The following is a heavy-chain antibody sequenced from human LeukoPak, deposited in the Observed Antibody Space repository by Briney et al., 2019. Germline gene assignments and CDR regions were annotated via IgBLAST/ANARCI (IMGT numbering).Heavy chain of an antibody. Sequence: GGSLRLSCAASGFTFSSYWMSWVRQAPGKGLEWVANIKRDGSEKYYVDSVKGRFTISRDDAKNSLYLQMNSLRAEDTAVYYCARRRYYDSSGYYLDYWGQGTLVTVSS. CDR1: GFTFSSYW. CDR2: IKRDGSEK. V-gene: IGHV3-7*05. CDR3: ARRRYYDSSGYYLDY. J-gene: IGHJ4*02. D-gene: IGHD3-22*01.